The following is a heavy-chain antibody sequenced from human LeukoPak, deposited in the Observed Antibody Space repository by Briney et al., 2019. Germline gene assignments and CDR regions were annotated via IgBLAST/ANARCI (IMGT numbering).Heavy chain of an antibody. J-gene: IGHJ4*02. CDR2: FGPEEGEI. D-gene: IGHD3-10*01. CDR3: ATVPHVFMIRGTVMVHSD. Sequence: ASVKVSCKVSGYPLTALSIHWVRQAPGKGLEWVGGFGPEEGEINYAQMFQGRVIMTEDTSTDTTYLELTSLRSEDTAIYYCATVPHVFMIRGTVMVHSDWGQGTLVTVSS. CDR1: GYPLTALS. V-gene: IGHV1-24*01.